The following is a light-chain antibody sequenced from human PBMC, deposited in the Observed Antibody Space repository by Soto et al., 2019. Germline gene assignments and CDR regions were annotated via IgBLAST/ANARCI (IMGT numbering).Light chain of an antibody. CDR1: SSDVGSYNL. CDR2: EVS. CDR3: CSYAGSSTSRVDV. J-gene: IGLJ1*01. V-gene: IGLV2-23*02. Sequence: QSVLTQPASVSGSPGQSITISCTGTSSDVGSYNLVSWYQQHPGKAPKLMIYEVSKRPSGVSNRFSGSKSGNTASLTISGLQAEDEADYYCCSYAGSSTSRVDVFGTGTQLTVL.